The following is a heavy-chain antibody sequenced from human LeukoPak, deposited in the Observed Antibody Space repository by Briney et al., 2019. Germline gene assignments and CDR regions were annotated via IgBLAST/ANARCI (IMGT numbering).Heavy chain of an antibody. CDR3: AGATHFGWLLLRRRGYFDY. J-gene: IGHJ4*02. D-gene: IGHD3-22*01. CDR2: ISSSSSYI. CDR1: GFTFSSYS. V-gene: IGHV3-21*01. Sequence: GGSLRLSCAASGFTFSSYSMNWVRQAPGKGLEWVSSISSSSSYIYYADSVKGRFTISRDNAKNSLYLQMNSLRAEDTAVYYCAGATHFGWLLLRRRGYFDYWGQGTLVTVSS.